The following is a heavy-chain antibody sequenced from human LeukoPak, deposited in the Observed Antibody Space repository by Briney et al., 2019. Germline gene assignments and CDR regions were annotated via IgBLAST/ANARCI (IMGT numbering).Heavy chain of an antibody. CDR1: GGSFSGYY. Sequence: SETLSLTCAVYGGSFSGYYWSWIRQPPGKGLEWIGEINHSGSTNYNASLNSRVTISIDTSKNLFSLRLNSMTAADTAVYYCAKSGGYGLIDKWGQGTLVTVSS. J-gene: IGHJ4*02. CDR3: AKSGGYGLIDK. V-gene: IGHV4-34*01. D-gene: IGHD1-26*01. CDR2: INHSGST.